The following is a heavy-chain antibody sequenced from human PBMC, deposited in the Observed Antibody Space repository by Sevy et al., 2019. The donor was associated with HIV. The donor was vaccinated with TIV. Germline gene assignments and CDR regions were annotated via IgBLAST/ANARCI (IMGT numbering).Heavy chain of an antibody. CDR1: IFTFNIYG. Sequence: GGSLRLSCAASIFTFNIYGMQWVRQAPGKGLEWVAYMRMDGLTTYAADSVKGGFTISRDRSKNTHYLQMNSLRIEDAALYYCTRETTYYDASGPVPGDIWGQGTMVTVSS. CDR3: TRETTYYDASGPVPGDI. V-gene: IGHV3-30*02. J-gene: IGHJ3*02. D-gene: IGHD3-16*01. CDR2: MRMDGLTT.